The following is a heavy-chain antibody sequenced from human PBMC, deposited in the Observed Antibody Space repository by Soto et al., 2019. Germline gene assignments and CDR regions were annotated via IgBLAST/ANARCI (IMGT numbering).Heavy chain of an antibody. CDR1: GYTFTGYY. CDR2: INPNSGGT. D-gene: IGHD6-13*01. CDR3: ARGGQQLANYYYYYYMDV. Sequence: QVPLVQSGAEVKKPGASVKVSCKASGYTFTGYYMHWVRQAPGQGLEWMGWINPNSGGTNYAQKFQGWVTMTRDTSISTAYMELSRLRSDDTAVYYCARGGQQLANYYYYYYMDVWGKGTTVTVSS. V-gene: IGHV1-2*04. J-gene: IGHJ6*03.